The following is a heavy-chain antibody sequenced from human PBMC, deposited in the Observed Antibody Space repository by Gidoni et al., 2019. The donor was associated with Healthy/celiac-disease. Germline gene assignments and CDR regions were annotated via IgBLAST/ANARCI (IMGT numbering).Heavy chain of an antibody. CDR3: AKDQGITMIPRDAFDI. D-gene: IGHD3-22*01. Sequence: EVQLLESGGGLVQPGGSLRLSCAASGFTFSSYSMSWVRQAPGKGLEWVSAISGSGGSTYYADSVKGRFTRSRDNSKNTLYLQMNSLRAEDTAVYYCAKDQGITMIPRDAFDIWGQGTMVTVSS. J-gene: IGHJ3*02. V-gene: IGHV3-23*01. CDR2: ISGSGGST. CDR1: GFTFSSYS.